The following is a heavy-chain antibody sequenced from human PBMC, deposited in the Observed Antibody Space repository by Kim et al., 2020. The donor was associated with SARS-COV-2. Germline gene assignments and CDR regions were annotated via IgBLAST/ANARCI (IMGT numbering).Heavy chain of an antibody. CDR3: ARERSDGFDI. V-gene: IGHV4-59*01. J-gene: IGHJ3*02. CDR1: GGSISTYY. Sequence: SETLSLTCTVSGGSISTYYWNWIRQSPGKGLEAIGYIYQSGSTNYNPFLKSRVTISVDTSKNLFSLNLRSVTAADTAVYYCARERSDGFDIWGPGTLVTVSS. CDR2: IYQSGST.